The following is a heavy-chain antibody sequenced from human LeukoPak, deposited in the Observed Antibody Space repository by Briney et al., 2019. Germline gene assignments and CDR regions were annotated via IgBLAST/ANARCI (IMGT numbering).Heavy chain of an antibody. CDR1: GFTFSSYW. CDR2: INSDGSST. D-gene: IGHD3-16*01. V-gene: IGHV3-74*01. Sequence: PGGSLRLSCAASGFTFSSYWMHWVRQGPGKGLVWVSRINSDGSSTNYADSVRGRFTISRDNAENTLYLQMNSLRVEDTAVYYCARDGFGTGSNWGQGTLVTVSS. CDR3: ARDGFGTGSN. J-gene: IGHJ4*02.